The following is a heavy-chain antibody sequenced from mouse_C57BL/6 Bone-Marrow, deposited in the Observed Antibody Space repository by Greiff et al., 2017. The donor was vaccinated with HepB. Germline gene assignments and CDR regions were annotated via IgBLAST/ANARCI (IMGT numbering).Heavy chain of an antibody. V-gene: IGHV1-39*01. CDR3: ARRTTVSREGFAY. J-gene: IGHJ3*01. CDR1: GYSFTDYN. CDR2: INPNYGTT. D-gene: IGHD1-1*01. Sequence: VQLKESGPELVKPGASVKISCKASGYSFTDYNMNWVKQSNGKSLEWIGVINPNYGTTSYNQKFKGKATLTVDQSSSTAYIQLNSLTSEDSAVYYCARRTTVSREGFAYWGQGTLVTVSA.